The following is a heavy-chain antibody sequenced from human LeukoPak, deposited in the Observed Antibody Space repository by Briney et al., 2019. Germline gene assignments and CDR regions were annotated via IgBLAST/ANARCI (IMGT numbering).Heavy chain of an antibody. CDR1: GFTFSSYW. CDR2: IKQDGSEK. V-gene: IGHV3-7*01. Sequence: GGSLRLSCAASGFTFSSYWMSWVRQAPGKGLEWVANIKQDGSEKYYVDSVKGRFTISRDNAKNSLYLQMNSLRAEDTAVYYCARDGKVMTTVTTGAFDIWGQGTMVTVSS. J-gene: IGHJ3*02. D-gene: IGHD4-17*01. CDR3: ARDGKVMTTVTTGAFDI.